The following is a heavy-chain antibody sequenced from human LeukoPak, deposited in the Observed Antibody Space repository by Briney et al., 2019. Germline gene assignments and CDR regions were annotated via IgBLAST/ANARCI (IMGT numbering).Heavy chain of an antibody. V-gene: IGHV3-23*01. Sequence: GGSLRLSFAASGFTFSTYAMTWVRQAPGKGLEWVSSISSSGGSTYYADSVRGRFTISRDNSKNTLYLQMNSLRAEDTAVYYCAKDPLSVVHAPGYFQHWGQGTLVTVSS. D-gene: IGHD3-22*01. CDR3: AKDPLSVVHAPGYFQH. CDR1: GFTFSTYA. J-gene: IGHJ1*01. CDR2: ISSSGGST.